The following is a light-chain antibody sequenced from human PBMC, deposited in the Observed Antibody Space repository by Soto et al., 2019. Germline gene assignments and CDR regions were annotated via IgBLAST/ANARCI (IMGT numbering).Light chain of an antibody. CDR1: QSVSSY. Sequence: EIVLTQSPATLSLSPGERATLSCRASQSVSSYLAWYQQKPGQAPRLLIYDASNRATGIPARFSGSGSGTDFTLTISSLEPEDFAVHYCQQRSNWPPFTFGPGTKVYIK. CDR2: DAS. V-gene: IGKV3-11*01. CDR3: QQRSNWPPFT. J-gene: IGKJ3*01.